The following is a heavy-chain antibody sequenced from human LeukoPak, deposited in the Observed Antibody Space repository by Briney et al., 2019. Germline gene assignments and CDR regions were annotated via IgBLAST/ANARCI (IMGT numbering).Heavy chain of an antibody. CDR2: IKQDGTEK. CDR1: GFTFSNYW. V-gene: IGHV3-7*01. Sequence: GGSLRLSCAASGFTFSNYWMTWVRQAPGKGLEWVANIKQDGTEKYSVDSVKGRFTIPRDNAKNSLDLQMNSLRVEDTAVYYCARMSTSSWFVCDNWGQGTLVTVSS. CDR3: ARMSTSSWFVCDN. D-gene: IGHD6-13*01. J-gene: IGHJ4*02.